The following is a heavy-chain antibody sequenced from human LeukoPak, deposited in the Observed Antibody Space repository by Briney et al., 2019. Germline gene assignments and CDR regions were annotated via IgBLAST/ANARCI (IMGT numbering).Heavy chain of an antibody. CDR3: AKDRGSSIAAADSLLFDY. CDR2: ISGSGGST. J-gene: IGHJ4*02. D-gene: IGHD6-13*01. Sequence: GGSLRLSCAASGFTFSSYAMGWVRQAPGKGLEWVSAISGSGGSTYYADSVKGRFTISRDNSKNTLYLQMNSLRAEDTAVYYCAKDRGSSIAAADSLLFDYWGQGTLVTVSS. CDR1: GFTFSSYA. V-gene: IGHV3-23*01.